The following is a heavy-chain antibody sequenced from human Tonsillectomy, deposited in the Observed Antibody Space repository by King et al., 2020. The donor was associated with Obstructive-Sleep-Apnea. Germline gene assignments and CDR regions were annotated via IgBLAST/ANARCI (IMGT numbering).Heavy chain of an antibody. CDR2: ISYDGSNK. D-gene: IGHD3-10*01. Sequence: QLVQSGGGVVQPGRSLRLSCAASGFTFSSYAMHWVRQAPGKGLEWVAVISYDGSNKYYADSVKGRFTISRDNSKNTLYSQMNSLRAEDTAVYYCARERGASGSYCFDYWGQGPWSPSPQ. CDR1: GFTFSSYA. V-gene: IGHV3-30-3*01. CDR3: ARERGASGSYCFDY. J-gene: IGHJ4*02.